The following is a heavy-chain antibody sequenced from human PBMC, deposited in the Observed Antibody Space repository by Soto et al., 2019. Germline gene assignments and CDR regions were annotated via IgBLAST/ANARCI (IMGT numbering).Heavy chain of an antibody. CDR1: GFTFSSYW. Sequence: GGSLRLSCAASGFTFSSYWMSWVRQAPGKGLEWVANIKQDGSEKYYVDSVKGRFTISRDNAKNSLYLQMNSLRAEDTAMYYCARDQDPLYGSGSYAFDIWGQGTMVTVSS. CDR3: ARDQDPLYGSGSYAFDI. J-gene: IGHJ3*02. V-gene: IGHV3-7*03. CDR2: IKQDGSEK. D-gene: IGHD3-10*01.